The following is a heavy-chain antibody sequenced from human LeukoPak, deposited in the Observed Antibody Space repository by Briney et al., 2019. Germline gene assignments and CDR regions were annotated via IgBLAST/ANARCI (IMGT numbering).Heavy chain of an antibody. Sequence: SETLSLTCTVSGGSISSGDYYWSWIRQPPGKGLEWIGYIYYSGSTYYNPSLKSRVTISVDTSKNQFSLKLSSVTAADTAVYYCARVLRYYDRSGYYYFFDYWGQGILVTVSS. D-gene: IGHD3-22*01. CDR2: IYYSGST. CDR3: ARVLRYYDRSGYYYFFDY. CDR1: GGSISSGDYY. V-gene: IGHV4-30-4*01. J-gene: IGHJ4*02.